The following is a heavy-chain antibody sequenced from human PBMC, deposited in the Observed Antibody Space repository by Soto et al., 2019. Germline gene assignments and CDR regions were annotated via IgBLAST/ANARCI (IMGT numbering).Heavy chain of an antibody. CDR2: ISYDGSNK. D-gene: IGHD2-8*01. CDR3: AKDVSKYYYYYGMDV. Sequence: GGYLRLSCAASGFTFSSYGMHWVRQAPDKGLERVAVISYDGSNKYYAESVKGRFTISRDNSKNTLYLQMNSLRAEDTAVYYCAKDVSKYYYYYGMDVWGQGTTVTVSS. CDR1: GFTFSSYG. J-gene: IGHJ6*02. V-gene: IGHV3-30*18.